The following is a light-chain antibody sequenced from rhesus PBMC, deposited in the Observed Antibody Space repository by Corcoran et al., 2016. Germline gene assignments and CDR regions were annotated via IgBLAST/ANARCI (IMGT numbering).Light chain of an antibody. CDR3: QHGYGTPYS. CDR2: KAS. Sequence: DIQMTQSPSSLSASVGDRVTITCRASENVNNYLNWYQQKQGKAPKLMIYKASTLQSGVPSRFSGSGSGTDYTFTISRLQPEDVATYYCQHGYGTPYSFGQGTKVEIK. J-gene: IGKJ2*01. V-gene: IGKV1-74*01. CDR1: ENVNNY.